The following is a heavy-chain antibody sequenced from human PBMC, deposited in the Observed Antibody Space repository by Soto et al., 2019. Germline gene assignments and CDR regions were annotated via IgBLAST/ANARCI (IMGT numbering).Heavy chain of an antibody. CDR1: GGSISSYY. J-gene: IGHJ4*02. CDR3: ARHGHYDSSGYSDLTFDY. D-gene: IGHD3-22*01. Sequence: SETLSLTCTVSGGSISSYYWSWIRQPPGKGLEWIGYIYYSGSTNYNPSLKSRVTISVDTSKNQFSLKLSSVTAADTAVYYCARHGHYDSSGYSDLTFDYWGQGTLVTVSS. V-gene: IGHV4-59*01. CDR2: IYYSGST.